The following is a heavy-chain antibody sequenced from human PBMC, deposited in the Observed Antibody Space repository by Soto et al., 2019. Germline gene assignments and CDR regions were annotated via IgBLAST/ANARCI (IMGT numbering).Heavy chain of an antibody. CDR3: ARDVGGSYAFDY. V-gene: IGHV1-69*06. J-gene: IGHJ4*02. D-gene: IGHD1-26*01. CDR2: IIPIFGTA. CDR1: GGTFSSYA. Sequence: SVKVACKASGGTFSSYAISWVRQAPGQGLEWMGGIIPIFGTANYAQKFQGRVTITADKSTSTAYMELSSLRSEDTAVYYCARDVGGSYAFDYWDQETLGTVSS.